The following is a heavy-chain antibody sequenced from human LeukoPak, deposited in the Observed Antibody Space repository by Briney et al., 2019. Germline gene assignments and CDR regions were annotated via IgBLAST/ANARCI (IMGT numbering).Heavy chain of an antibody. J-gene: IGHJ4*02. CDR3: VRGNDYGGPHY. D-gene: IGHD4-23*01. CDR2: IDRDGSRI. Sequence: GSLRLPCSVPGITFRSYLVHWVRQTPGKGLVWVSRIDRDGSRINYADSVKGRFTISRDNGKNTLFLQMNSLRAEDAAVYYCVRGNDYGGPHYWGQGTLVTVSS. CDR1: GITFRSYL. V-gene: IGHV3-74*01.